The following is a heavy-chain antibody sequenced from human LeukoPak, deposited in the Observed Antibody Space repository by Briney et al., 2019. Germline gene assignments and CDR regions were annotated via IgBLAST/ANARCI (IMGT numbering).Heavy chain of an antibody. D-gene: IGHD1-26*01. CDR1: GGSISSSSYY. CDR2: IYYSGST. J-gene: IGHJ5*02. Sequence: PSETLSLTCTVSGGSISSSSYYWGWIRQPPGKGLEWIGNIYYSGSTYYNPSLKSRVTISVDKSKNQFSLKLSSVTAADTAVYYCAKSGSYYYRWFDPWGQGTLVTVSS. V-gene: IGHV4-39*07. CDR3: AKSGSYYYRWFDP.